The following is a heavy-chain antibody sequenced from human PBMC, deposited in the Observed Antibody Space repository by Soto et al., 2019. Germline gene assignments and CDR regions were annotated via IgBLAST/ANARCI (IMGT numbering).Heavy chain of an antibody. CDR1: GDSISSYY. CDR2: LFYGRSA. V-gene: IGHV4-59*01. D-gene: IGHD3-22*01. J-gene: IGHJ4*02. Sequence: QVQLQESGPGLVKPSETLSLTCAVSGDSISSYYCMWIRQPPGKGLESIGYLFYGRSANYNPSLKSRVTLSVETSTNQCSLTLSSMTAADTAVYYCALRSMAVVPEYWGQGTLVTVSS. CDR3: ALRSMAVVPEY.